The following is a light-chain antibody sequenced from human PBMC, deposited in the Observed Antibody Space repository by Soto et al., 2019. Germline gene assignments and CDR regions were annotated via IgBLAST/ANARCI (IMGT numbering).Light chain of an antibody. J-gene: IGLJ3*02. Sequence: QTVVTQEPSLTVSPGGTVTLTCASNTGTVTSTHYANWFQQKPAQPLRELIYNTTNTYSLTPARCAGSLLGGKAAVTRSGVEPDDGADYYCRLYCGGTWVFGGGTKLTVL. CDR3: RLYCGGTWV. V-gene: IGLV7-43*01. CDR1: TGTVTSTHY. CDR2: NTT.